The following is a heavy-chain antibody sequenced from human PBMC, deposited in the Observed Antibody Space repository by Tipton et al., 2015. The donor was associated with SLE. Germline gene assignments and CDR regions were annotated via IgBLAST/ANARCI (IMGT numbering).Heavy chain of an antibody. CDR1: GGSISSYY. V-gene: IGHV4-59*08. CDR2: IYYSGST. D-gene: IGHD6-19*01. J-gene: IGHJ3*02. CDR3: ARARWYSSGSAMGDAFDI. Sequence: TLSLTCTVSGGSISSYYWSWIRQPPGKGLEWIGYIYYSGSTNHSPSLRSRLTISVDTSKNQFSLKLSSVTAADTAVYYCARARWYSSGSAMGDAFDIWGQGTMVTVSS.